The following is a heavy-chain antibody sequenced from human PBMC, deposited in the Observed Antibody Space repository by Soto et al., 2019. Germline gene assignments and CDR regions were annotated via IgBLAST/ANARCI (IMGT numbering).Heavy chain of an antibody. J-gene: IGHJ4*02. CDR1: GFTFSSYS. CDR2: ISTGSGTI. D-gene: IGHD3-16*01. V-gene: IGHV3-48*01. Sequence: VQLVESGGGLVQPGGSLRLSCAASGFTFSSYSMNWVRQAPGKGLEWVSYISTGSGTIYYADSVRGRFTISRDNAQNSLYLQMNSLRAEDTAIYYCARDSSHYDNIWGNYRILDYWGQGTLVTVSS. CDR3: ARDSSHYDNIWGNYRILDY.